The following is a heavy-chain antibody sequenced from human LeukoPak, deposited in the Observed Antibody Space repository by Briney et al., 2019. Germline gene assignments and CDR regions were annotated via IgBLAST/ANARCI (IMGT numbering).Heavy chain of an antibody. CDR1: GGSISTHY. V-gene: IGHV4-59*11. CDR2: IYKSGST. D-gene: IGHD4-17*01. CDR3: TRAPSDYGDYKY. J-gene: IGHJ4*02. Sequence: SETLSLTCTVSGGSISTHYWTWIRQPPGKGLEWIGHIYKSGSTNYNPSLKSRVSISVDTSKNQFSLKLSSVTAADTGVHYCTRAPSDYGDYKYWGQGTLVTVSS.